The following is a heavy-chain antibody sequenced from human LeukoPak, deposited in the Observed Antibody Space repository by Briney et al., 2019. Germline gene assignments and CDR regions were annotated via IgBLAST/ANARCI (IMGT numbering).Heavy chain of an antibody. Sequence: ASEALSLTCTVSGGSISSYYWSWIRQPPGKGLEWIGYIYYSGSTNYNPSLKSRVTISVDTSKNQFSLKLSSVTAADTAVYYCARGLLDGYTHPAAFDIWGQGTMVTVSS. D-gene: IGHD5-24*01. CDR1: GGSISSYY. J-gene: IGHJ3*02. V-gene: IGHV4-59*01. CDR2: IYYSGST. CDR3: ARGLLDGYTHPAAFDI.